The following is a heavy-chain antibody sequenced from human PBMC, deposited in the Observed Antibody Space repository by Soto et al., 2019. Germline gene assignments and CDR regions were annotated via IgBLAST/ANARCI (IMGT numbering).Heavy chain of an antibody. V-gene: IGHV1-69*06. CDR3: ARADDYSNFVSWFDA. CDR1: GGTFSSYA. D-gene: IGHD4-4*01. Sequence: QVQLVQSGAEVKKPGSSVKVSCKDSGGTFSSYAISWVRQASGQGLEWMGGIIPIFGTANYAQKFQGRVRITANKSTCTAYMELSSLRSEDTAVYYCARADDYSNFVSWFDAWGKGTLVTVSA. J-gene: IGHJ5*02. CDR2: IIPIFGTA.